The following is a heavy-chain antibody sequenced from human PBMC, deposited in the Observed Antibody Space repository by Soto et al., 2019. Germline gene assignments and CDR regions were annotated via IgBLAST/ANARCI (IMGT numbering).Heavy chain of an antibody. CDR2: ISGSGGRT. CDR1: GFTFSNYG. J-gene: IGHJ4*02. Sequence: EVPVLESGGGLVQPGGSLRLSCAASGFTFSNYGMSWVRQAPGKGLEWVSSISGSGGRTYYADSVKGRFTISRDNSKNTLYLQTDSLRAEDTAFYYCAKSDCSGGSCYFPFDCWGQGTLVTVSS. CDR3: AKSDCSGGSCYFPFDC. V-gene: IGHV3-23*01. D-gene: IGHD2-15*01.